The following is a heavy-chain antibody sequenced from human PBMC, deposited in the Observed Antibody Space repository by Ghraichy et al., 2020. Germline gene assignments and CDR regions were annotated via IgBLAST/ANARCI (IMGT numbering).Heavy chain of an antibody. CDR2: IYYSGST. Sequence: SETLSLTCTVSGGSISSNSYYWGWIRQPPGKGLEWIGNIYYSGSTYYNPSLKSRVTISVDTSKSQFSLTLSSVTAADTAVYYCARYLPAFGGGKSYFDFWGQGTLVTVSS. CDR3: ARYLPAFGGGKSYFDF. CDR1: GGSISSNSYY. J-gene: IGHJ4*02. V-gene: IGHV4-39*01. D-gene: IGHD2-15*01.